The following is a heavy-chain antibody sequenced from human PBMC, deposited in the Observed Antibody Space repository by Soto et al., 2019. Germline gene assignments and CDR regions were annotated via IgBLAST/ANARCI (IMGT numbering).Heavy chain of an antibody. Sequence: QVQLQQWGAGLLKPSETLSLTCAVYGGSLSGYYWTWIRQPLGKGLEWIGEVNHTGSTNYSPSLKSRVTISVETSRKQFSLKINSVTAADTAVYFCARNSGFWSGHPYYYNYYGMDVWGQGTTVTVSS. J-gene: IGHJ6*02. CDR2: VNHTGST. V-gene: IGHV4-34*02. CDR1: GGSLSGYY. CDR3: ARNSGFWSGHPYYYNYYGMDV. D-gene: IGHD3-3*01.